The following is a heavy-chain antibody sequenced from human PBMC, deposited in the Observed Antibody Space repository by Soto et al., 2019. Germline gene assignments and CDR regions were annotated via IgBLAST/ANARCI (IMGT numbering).Heavy chain of an antibody. CDR2: IYYSGTT. V-gene: IGHV4-31*03. CDR1: GGSISRGGYF. D-gene: IGHD3-10*01. CDR3: ARVESSRTFDY. J-gene: IGHJ4*02. Sequence: QLQLQESGPGLVKPSQTLSLTCTVSGGSISRGGYFWSWIRQHPGKGLEWIGYIYYSGTTYYNPSLKSRLTKSVDTSKNQFSLNLMSVTAADTALYYCARVESSRTFDYWGQGTLVTVSS.